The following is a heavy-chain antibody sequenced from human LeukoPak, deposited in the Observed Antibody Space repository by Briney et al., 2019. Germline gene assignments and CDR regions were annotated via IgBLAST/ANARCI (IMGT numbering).Heavy chain of an antibody. CDR2: ISGDGATT. V-gene: IGHV3-43*02. CDR1: GFTFDDYP. CDR3: AKGYY. Sequence: PGGSLRLSCAASGFTFDDYPMHWVRQGPGKGLEWLSLISGDGATTYYADSVKGRFTISRDNIKNSLYLQMHSLRTEDTALYYCAKGYYWGQGTLVTVSS. J-gene: IGHJ4*02.